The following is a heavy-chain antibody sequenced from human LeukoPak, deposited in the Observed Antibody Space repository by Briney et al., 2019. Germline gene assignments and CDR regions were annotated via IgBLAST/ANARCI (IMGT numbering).Heavy chain of an antibody. J-gene: IGHJ6*03. V-gene: IGHV3-48*04. D-gene: IGHD3-3*01. CDR1: GFTFSSYS. CDR3: ARDGYHFWGVDGDYWYMDV. Sequence: PGGSLRLSCAASGFTFSSYSINWVRQAPGKGLECISYISTTGSTTHYADSVKGRFTISRDNAKSSVYLQMNSLRAEDTAVYYCARDGYHFWGVDGDYWYMDVWGKGTTVTVSS. CDR2: ISTTGSTT.